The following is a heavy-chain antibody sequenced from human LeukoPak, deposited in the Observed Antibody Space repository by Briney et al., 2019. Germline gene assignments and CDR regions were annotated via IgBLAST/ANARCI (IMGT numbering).Heavy chain of an antibody. V-gene: IGHV4-31*11. CDR3: ARGDHDYGDYGY. Sequence: PSQTLSLTCAVSGGSIYTGSYYWSWIRELPRKGLERIGYIYDTGSTSYNPSLKRRVSISIYTSKTNFSLGVRAVTAPDTAVYYCARGDHDYGDYGYWGQGRLVTVSS. D-gene: IGHD4-17*01. CDR1: GGSIYTGSYY. J-gene: IGHJ4*02. CDR2: IYDTGST.